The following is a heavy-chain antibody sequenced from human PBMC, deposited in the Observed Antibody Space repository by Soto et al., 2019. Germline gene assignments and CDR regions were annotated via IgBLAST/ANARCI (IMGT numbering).Heavy chain of an antibody. CDR1: GFTFSSYA. Sequence: GGSLRLSCAASGFTFSSYAMHWVRQAPGKGLEWVAVISYDGSNKYYADSVKGRFTISRDNSKNTLYLQMNSLRAEDTAVYYCARERGYSYGFDYWGQGTLVTVSS. D-gene: IGHD5-18*01. V-gene: IGHV3-30*04. CDR2: ISYDGSNK. J-gene: IGHJ4*02. CDR3: ARERGYSYGFDY.